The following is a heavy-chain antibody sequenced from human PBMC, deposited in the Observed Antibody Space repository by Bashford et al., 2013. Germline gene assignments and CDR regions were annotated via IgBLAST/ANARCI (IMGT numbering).Heavy chain of an antibody. D-gene: IGHD3-3*01. CDR2: INPNSGGT. CDR3: AREEANYDLEWLLSMGILLDY. Sequence: WVRQAPGQGLEWMGWINPNSGGTNYAQKFQGRVTMTRDTSISTAYMELSRLRSDDTAVYYCAREEANYDLEWLLSMGILLDYWAREPWSPSPQ. V-gene: IGHV1-2*02. J-gene: IGHJ4*02.